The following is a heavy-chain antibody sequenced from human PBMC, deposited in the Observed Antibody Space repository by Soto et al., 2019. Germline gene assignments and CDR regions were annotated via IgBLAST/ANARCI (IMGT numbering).Heavy chain of an antibody. D-gene: IGHD3-22*01. CDR3: ARLLVTTKAKFAFDI. J-gene: IGHJ3*02. V-gene: IGHV3-21*01. CDR2: ISSSSSYI. Sequence: EVQLVESGGGLVKPGGSLRLSCAASGFTFSSYSMNWVRQAPGKGLEWVSSISSSSSYIYYADSVKGRFTISRDNAKNSLYLQMNSLRAEDTAVYYCARLLVTTKAKFAFDIWGQGTMVTVFS. CDR1: GFTFSSYS.